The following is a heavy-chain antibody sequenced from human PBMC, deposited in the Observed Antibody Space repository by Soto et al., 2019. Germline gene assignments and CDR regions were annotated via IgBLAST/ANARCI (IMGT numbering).Heavy chain of an antibody. CDR1: RYIFTAYF. CDR2: INPNNGAT. J-gene: IGHJ5*02. Sequence: QLQLVQSGAEVKKPGASVKVSCKAPRYIFTAYFMHWVRQAPGQGLQWMGWINPNNGATNYGLRSQGRVTMPRETSISTAYMELSSLRSDDTAVYYCASHDPGARFDPWGQGTLVIVSS. V-gene: IGHV1-2*02. D-gene: IGHD1-1*01. CDR3: ASHDPGARFDP.